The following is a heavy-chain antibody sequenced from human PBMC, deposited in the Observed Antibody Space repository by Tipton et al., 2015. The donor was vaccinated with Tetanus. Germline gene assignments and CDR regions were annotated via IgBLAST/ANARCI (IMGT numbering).Heavy chain of an antibody. Sequence: TLSLTCTVSGGSVSSGSYYWSWIRQPPGKGLEWIGYIYYSGSTNYNPSLKSRVTISVDTSKNQFSLKLSSVTAADTAVYYCASDTNCTNGVCNDYWGQGTLVTVSS. CDR3: ASDTNCTNGVCNDY. V-gene: IGHV4-61*01. D-gene: IGHD2-8*01. J-gene: IGHJ4*02. CDR1: GGSVSSGSYY. CDR2: IYYSGST.